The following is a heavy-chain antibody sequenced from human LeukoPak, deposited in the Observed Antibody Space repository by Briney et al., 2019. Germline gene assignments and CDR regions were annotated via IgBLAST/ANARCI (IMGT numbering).Heavy chain of an antibody. J-gene: IGHJ3*02. CDR2: IYYSGST. D-gene: IGHD5-18*01. CDR3: ARHYSYGDAFDI. Sequence: PETLSLTCTVSADSTSSSSYYWDWIRQPPGKGREWIRSIYYSGSTYYNPSLKSRVTISVDTSKNQLSLKLSSVTAADRAVYCCARHYSYGDAFDIWGQGTMVTVSS. CDR1: ADSTSSSSYY. V-gene: IGHV4-39*01.